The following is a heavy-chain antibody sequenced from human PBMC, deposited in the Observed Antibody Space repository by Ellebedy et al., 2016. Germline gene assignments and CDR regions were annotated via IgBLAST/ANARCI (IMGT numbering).Heavy chain of an antibody. V-gene: IGHV4-59*01. CDR2: IYYSGST. CDR3: ARDRGVRGVIGYYYYGMDV. CDR1: GGSISSYY. D-gene: IGHD3-10*01. J-gene: IGHJ6*02. Sequence: SETLSLTXTVSGGSISSYYWSWIRQPPGKGLEWIGYIYYSGSTNYNPSLKSRVTISVDTSKNQFSLKLSSVTAADTAVYYCARDRGVRGVIGYYYYGMDVWGQGTTVTVSS.